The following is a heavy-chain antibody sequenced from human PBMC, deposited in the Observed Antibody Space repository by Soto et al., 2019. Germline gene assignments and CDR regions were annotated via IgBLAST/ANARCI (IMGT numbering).Heavy chain of an antibody. J-gene: IGHJ4*02. D-gene: IGHD3-22*01. V-gene: IGHV1-46*01. CDR2: ISPSGGTT. Sequence: GASVKVSCKAFGYTFTSYSLHWVRQAPGQGLEWMGIISPSGGTTTYPQRFQDRVSLTRDTSTSTVYMDLSSLKSEDTAVYYCARALYDSSGYNTLGFDHWGQGTPVTVS. CDR1: GYTFTSYS. CDR3: ARALYDSSGYNTLGFDH.